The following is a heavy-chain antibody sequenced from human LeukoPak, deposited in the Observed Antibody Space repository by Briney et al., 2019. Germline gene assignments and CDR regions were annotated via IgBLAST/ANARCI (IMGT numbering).Heavy chain of an antibody. CDR2: IYTSGST. CDR1: GGSISGGSYC. CDR3: ARDNYSSSWYHYFDY. Sequence: SQTLSLTCTVSGGSISGGSYCWSWIRQPAGKGLEWIVRIYTSGSTNYNPSLKSRVTISVDTSKTQFSLKLSSVTAADTAVYYCARDNYSSSWYHYFDYWGQGTLVTVSS. J-gene: IGHJ4*02. D-gene: IGHD6-13*01. V-gene: IGHV4-61*02.